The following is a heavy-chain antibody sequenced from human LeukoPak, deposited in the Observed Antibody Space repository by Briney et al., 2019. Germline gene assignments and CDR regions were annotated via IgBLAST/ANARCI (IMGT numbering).Heavy chain of an antibody. J-gene: IGHJ5*02. CDR2: INPSRGST. V-gene: IGHV1-46*01. CDR3: ARVVGSTVTWGANWFDP. D-gene: IGHD4-17*01. Sequence: GASVKVSCKASGYTFTSYYMHWVRQAPGQGLEWMGIINPSRGSTSQAQTFQGRVTMTRDMSTSTVSMELSSLRSEDTAVYYCARVVGSTVTWGANWFDPWGQGTLVTVSS. CDR1: GYTFTSYY.